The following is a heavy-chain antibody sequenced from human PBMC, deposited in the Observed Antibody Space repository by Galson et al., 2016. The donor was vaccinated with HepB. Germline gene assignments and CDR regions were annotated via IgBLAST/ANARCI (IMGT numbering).Heavy chain of an antibody. CDR1: GASINSNRW. V-gene: IGHV4-4*02. CDR2: IYHDGNT. Sequence: SETLSLTCLVSGASINSNRWWTWVRQSSGRGLEWIGQIYHDGNTHYNPSLKSRASFSVDKSNNQVSLRLTSVTAADTGVYYCAREWAGMLTDWGQGTMVAASS. D-gene: IGHD6-19*01. J-gene: IGHJ3*01. CDR3: AREWAGMLTD.